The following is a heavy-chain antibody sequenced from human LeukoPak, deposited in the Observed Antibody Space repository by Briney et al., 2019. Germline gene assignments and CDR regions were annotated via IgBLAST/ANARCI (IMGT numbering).Heavy chain of an antibody. J-gene: IGHJ4*02. V-gene: IGHV4-59*08. D-gene: IGHD6-19*01. CDR2: MSYSGNT. CDR3: ARNGGGWSFDY. CDR1: GGSISSYY. Sequence: SETLSLTCTVSGGSISSYYWSWIRQSPGRGLEWIGYMSYSGNTNYNPSLESRVTISVDTSKNQFSLKLTSLTAADTAVHYCARNGGGWSFDYWGQGTLVAVSS.